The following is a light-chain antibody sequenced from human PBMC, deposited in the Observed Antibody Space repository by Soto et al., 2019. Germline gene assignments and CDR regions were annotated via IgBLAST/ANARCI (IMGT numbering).Light chain of an antibody. V-gene: IGKV1-39*01. CDR1: QGIITY. J-gene: IGKJ1*01. Sequence: DIQLTQSPSSLSASVGDRVTITCRASQGIITYLNWYQQKPGKAPNLLIYSSSTLQSGVPSRFSGSGSGTDFTPTISSLQPEDFATYYCQQSFSSRWTFGQGTKVDIK. CDR2: SSS. CDR3: QQSFSSRWT.